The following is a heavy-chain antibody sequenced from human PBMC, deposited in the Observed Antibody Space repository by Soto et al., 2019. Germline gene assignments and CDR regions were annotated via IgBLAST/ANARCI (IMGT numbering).Heavy chain of an antibody. Sequence: SETLSLTCTVSGGSISSSSYYWGWIRQPPGKGLEWIGSIYYSGSTYYNPSLKSRVTISVDTSKNQFSLKLSSVTAADTAVYYCARHHIAARPPPNKYYYYYYGMDVWGQGTTVTVSS. D-gene: IGHD6-6*01. CDR3: ARHHIAARPPPNKYYYYYYGMDV. CDR1: GGSISSSSYY. J-gene: IGHJ6*02. CDR2: IYYSGST. V-gene: IGHV4-39*01.